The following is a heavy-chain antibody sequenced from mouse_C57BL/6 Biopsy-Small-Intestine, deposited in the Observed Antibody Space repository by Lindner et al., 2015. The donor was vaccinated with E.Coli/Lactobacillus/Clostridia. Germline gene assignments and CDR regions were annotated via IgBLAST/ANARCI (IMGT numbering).Heavy chain of an antibody. CDR2: IYPGDGDT. Sequence: VQLQESGAELVKPGASVKISCKASGYAFSSYWMNWVKQRPGKGLEWIGQIYPGDGDTNYNGKFKGKATLTADKSSSTAYMQLSSLTSEDSAVYFCARSYDGYDFAYWGQGTLVTVSA. J-gene: IGHJ3*01. D-gene: IGHD2-3*01. CDR1: GYAFSSYW. CDR3: ARSYDGYDFAY. V-gene: IGHV1-80*01.